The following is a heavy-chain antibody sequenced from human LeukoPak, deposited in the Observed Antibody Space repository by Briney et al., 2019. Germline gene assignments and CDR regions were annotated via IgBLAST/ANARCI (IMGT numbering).Heavy chain of an antibody. CDR1: GGSISSYY. J-gene: IGHJ5*02. CDR2: IYYSGST. D-gene: IGHD6-13*01. Sequence: KPSETLSLTCTVSGGSISSYYWSWIRQPPGKGLEWIGYIYYSGSTNYSPSLKSRLTISVDTSKNQFSLKLSSVTAADTAVYYCARSSAAEGPTHNWFGPWGQGTLVTVPS. CDR3: ARSSAAEGPTHNWFGP. V-gene: IGHV4-59*01.